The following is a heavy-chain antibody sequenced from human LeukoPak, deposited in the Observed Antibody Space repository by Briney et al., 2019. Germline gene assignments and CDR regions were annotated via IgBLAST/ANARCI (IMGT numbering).Heavy chain of an antibody. CDR1: GFTFSDYY. Sequence: GGSLRLSCAASGFTFSDYYTSWIRQAPGKGREWVSYISSSGSTIYYADSVKGRFTISRDNAKNSLYLQMNSLRAEDTAVYYCASYHSSPLLHYWGQGTLVTVSS. J-gene: IGHJ4*02. D-gene: IGHD6-13*01. V-gene: IGHV3-11*01. CDR2: ISSSGSTI. CDR3: ASYHSSPLLHY.